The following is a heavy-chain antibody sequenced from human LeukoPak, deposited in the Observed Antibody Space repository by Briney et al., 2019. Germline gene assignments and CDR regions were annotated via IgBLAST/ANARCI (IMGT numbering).Heavy chain of an antibody. CDR3: ARDVPHYYGSGSYLY. CDR2: INSNSGGT. D-gene: IGHD3-10*01. CDR1: GYTFTGYY. J-gene: IGHJ4*02. V-gene: IGHV1-2*02. Sequence: ASVKVSCKASGYTFTGYYMHWVRQAPGQGLEWMGWINSNSGGTNYAQKFQGRVTMTRDTSISTAYMELSRLRSDDTAVYYCARDVPHYYGSGSYLYWGQGTLVTVSS.